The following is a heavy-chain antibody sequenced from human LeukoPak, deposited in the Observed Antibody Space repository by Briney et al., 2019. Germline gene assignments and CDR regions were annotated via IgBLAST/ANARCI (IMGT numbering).Heavy chain of an antibody. CDR2: INPSGGST. V-gene: IGHV1-46*01. D-gene: IGHD3-10*01. J-gene: IGHJ4*02. CDR1: GYTFTSYD. CDR3: ARAAMVREGRFDY. Sequence: ASVKVSCKASGYTFTSYDMHWVRQAPGQGLEWMGLINPSGGSTSYAQKFQGRVTMTRDTSTSTVYMELGSLRSEDTAVYYCARAAMVREGRFDYWGQGTLVTVSS.